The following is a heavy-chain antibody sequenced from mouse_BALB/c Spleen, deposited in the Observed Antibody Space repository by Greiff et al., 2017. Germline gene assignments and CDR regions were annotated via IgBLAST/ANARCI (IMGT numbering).Heavy chain of an antibody. V-gene: IGHV1S137*01. CDR2: ISTYYGDA. J-gene: IGHJ1*01. CDR3: ARKSPWYFDV. CDR1: GYTFTDYA. Sequence: QVHVKQSGAELVRPGVSVKISCKGSGYTFTDYAMHWVKQSHAKSLEWIGVISTYYGDASYNQKFKGKATMTVDKSSSTAYMELARLTSEDSAIYYCARKSPWYFDVWGAGTTVTVSS.